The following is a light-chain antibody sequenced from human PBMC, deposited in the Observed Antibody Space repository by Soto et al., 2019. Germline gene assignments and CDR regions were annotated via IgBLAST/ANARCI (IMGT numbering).Light chain of an antibody. Sequence: DLQMTQSPSSVSASVGDRVIITCRASQFISSWLAWYQQKPGEAPKLLIYAASRLHSGVPSRFSGSGSGTDFTLTSSSLQPEDFGTYYFQQAESFPLTFGGGTRVEIK. CDR1: QFISSW. CDR3: QQAESFPLT. CDR2: AAS. J-gene: IGKJ4*01. V-gene: IGKV1D-12*01.